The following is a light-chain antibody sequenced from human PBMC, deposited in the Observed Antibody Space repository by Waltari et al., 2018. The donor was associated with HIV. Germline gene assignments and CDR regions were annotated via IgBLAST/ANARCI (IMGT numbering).Light chain of an antibody. V-gene: IGLV2-14*01. Sequence: QSALTQPASVSGSPGQSITISCTGTSSDVGGYTYVSWYQQHPGKAPKLMIYEVSNRPSGVSNRFSGSKSGNTASLIISGLQAEDEADYYCSSYTSNSTPGVFGGGTKLTVL. J-gene: IGLJ3*02. CDR1: SSDVGGYTY. CDR3: SSYTSNSTPGV. CDR2: EVS.